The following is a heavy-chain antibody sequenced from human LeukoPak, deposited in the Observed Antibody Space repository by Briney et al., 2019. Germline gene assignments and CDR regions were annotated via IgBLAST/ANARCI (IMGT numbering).Heavy chain of an antibody. Sequence: SETLSLTCTVSGGSISGYYWSWIRQPPGKGLEWIGYVYYSGSTNYNPSLRTRVTISVDTSKNQFSLKLSSVTAADTAVYYCARASHGSGKFDYWGQGTLVTVSS. V-gene: IGHV4-59*12. CDR2: VYYSGST. CDR3: ARASHGSGKFDY. J-gene: IGHJ4*02. D-gene: IGHD6-19*01. CDR1: GGSISGYY.